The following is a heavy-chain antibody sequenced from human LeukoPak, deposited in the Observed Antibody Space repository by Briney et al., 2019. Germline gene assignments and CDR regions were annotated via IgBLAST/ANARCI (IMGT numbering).Heavy chain of an antibody. V-gene: IGHV4-61*02. D-gene: IGHD5-18*01. CDR1: GVSISSGSYY. Sequence: PSETLSLTCTVSGVSISSGSYYWSWIRQPAGKGLEWIGRIYTSGSTNYNPSLKSRVTISVDTSKNQFSLKLSSVTAADTAVYYCARVSYSYGPLPAFDIWGQGTMVTVSS. J-gene: IGHJ3*02. CDR3: ARVSYSYGPLPAFDI. CDR2: IYTSGST.